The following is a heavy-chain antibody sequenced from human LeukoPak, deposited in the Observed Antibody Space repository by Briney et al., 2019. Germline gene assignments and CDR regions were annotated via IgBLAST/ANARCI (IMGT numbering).Heavy chain of an antibody. Sequence: GGSLRLSCAASGLTFSSYAMSWVRQAPGKGLEWVSAISGTGGSTYYADPVKGRFTISRDNSKNTLFLQMNSLRAEDTAVYYCAKDVRSYYDSSGYGYFDYWGQGTLVTVSS. CDR3: AKDVRSYYDSSGYGYFDY. V-gene: IGHV3-23*01. CDR1: GLTFSSYA. J-gene: IGHJ4*02. D-gene: IGHD3-22*01. CDR2: ISGTGGST.